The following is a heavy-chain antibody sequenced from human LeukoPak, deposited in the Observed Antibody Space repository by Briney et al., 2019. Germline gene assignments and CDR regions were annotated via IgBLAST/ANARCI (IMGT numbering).Heavy chain of an antibody. Sequence: AESLKISCKGSGYSFTSYWIGWVRQMPGKGLEWMGIIYPGDSDTRYSPSFQGQVTISADKSISTAYLQWSSLKASDTAMYYCARTILPYYYDSSGSNDVFDIWGQGTMVTVSP. D-gene: IGHD3-22*01. J-gene: IGHJ3*02. CDR2: IYPGDSDT. V-gene: IGHV5-51*01. CDR1: GYSFTSYW. CDR3: ARTILPYYYDSSGSNDVFDI.